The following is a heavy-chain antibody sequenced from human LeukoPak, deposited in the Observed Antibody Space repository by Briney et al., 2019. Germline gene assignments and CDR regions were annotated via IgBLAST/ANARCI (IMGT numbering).Heavy chain of an antibody. D-gene: IGHD1-26*01. CDR2: LNSSGGST. CDR3: ARDRWELPYYFDY. Sequence: ASVKVSCKTSRYISTDYYIHWVRQAPGQGLEWMGILNSSGGSTTYAQKFQGRITMTRDASTSTVYMELRSLRSEDTAVYYCARDRWELPYYFDYWGQGTLVTVSS. V-gene: IGHV1-46*01. CDR1: RYISTDYY. J-gene: IGHJ4*02.